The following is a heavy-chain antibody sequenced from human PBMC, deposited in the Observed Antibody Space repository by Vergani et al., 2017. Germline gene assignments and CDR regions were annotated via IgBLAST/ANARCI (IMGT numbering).Heavy chain of an antibody. Sequence: QVQLQESGPGLVKPSETLSLTCTVSGGSISSYYWSWIRQPPGKGLEWIGYIYYSGSTNYNPSLKSRVTISVDTSKNQFSLKLSSVTAADTAVYYCARLTVSSWKKGAFDIGGEGTMVTVSS. V-gene: IGHV4-59*01. CDR1: GGSISSYY. D-gene: IGHD6-13*01. CDR3: ARLTVSSWKKGAFDI. CDR2: IYYSGST. J-gene: IGHJ3*02.